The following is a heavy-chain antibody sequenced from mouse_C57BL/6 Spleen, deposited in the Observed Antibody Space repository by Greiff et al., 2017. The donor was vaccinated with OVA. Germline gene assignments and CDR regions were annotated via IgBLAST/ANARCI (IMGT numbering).Heavy chain of an antibody. V-gene: IGHV1-61*01. CDR2: IYPSDSET. CDR3: ARGGYGSSPAWFAY. Sequence: QVQLKQPGAELVRPGSSVKLSCKASGYTFTSYWMDWVKQRPGQGLEWIGNIYPSDSETPYNQKFKDKATLTVDKSSSTAYMQLSSLTSEDAAVYDCARGGYGSSPAWFAYWGQGTLVTVSA. J-gene: IGHJ3*01. CDR1: GYTFTSYW. D-gene: IGHD1-1*01.